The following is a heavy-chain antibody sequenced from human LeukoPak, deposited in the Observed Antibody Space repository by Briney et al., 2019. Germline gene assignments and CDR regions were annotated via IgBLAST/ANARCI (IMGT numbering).Heavy chain of an antibody. V-gene: IGHV1-18*01. J-gene: IGHJ5*02. D-gene: IGHD2-21*02. CDR1: RYIFTKYG. CDR3: ARDPHGAYCGGDCS. Sequence: ASVKVSCKASRYIFTKYGISWVRQAPGQGLEWLGWISVYNGNTKSAQKLQGRVTMTTDTTTSTAYMELRTLRSEDTAVYYCARDPHGAYCGGDCSWGQGTLVTVSS. CDR2: ISVYNGNT.